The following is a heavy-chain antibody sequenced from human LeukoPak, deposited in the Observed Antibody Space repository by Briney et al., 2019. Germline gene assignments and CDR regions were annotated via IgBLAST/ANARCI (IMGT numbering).Heavy chain of an antibody. D-gene: IGHD2-2*01. CDR3: ARDQRYCSSSSCPWEPFDY. CDR1: GFTFSSYS. J-gene: IGHJ4*02. Sequence: GGSLRLSCAASGFTFSSYSMNWVRQAPGKGLEWISCITSRTTTIYYADSVKGRFTISRDNAKNSLYLQMNSLRDEDTAVYYCARDQRYCSSSSCPWEPFDYWGQGTLVTVSS. CDR2: ITSRTTTI. V-gene: IGHV3-48*02.